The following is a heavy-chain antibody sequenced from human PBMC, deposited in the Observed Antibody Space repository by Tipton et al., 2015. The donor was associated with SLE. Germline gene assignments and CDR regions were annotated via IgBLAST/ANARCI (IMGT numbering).Heavy chain of an antibody. CDR2: ISSSGSTI. V-gene: IGHV3-11*01. CDR1: GFTFSDYY. D-gene: IGHD7-27*01. J-gene: IGHJ4*02. Sequence: SLRLSCAASGFTFSDYYMSWIRQAPGKGLEWVSYISSSGSTIYYADSVKGRSTISRDNAKNSLYLQMNSLRAEDTAVYYCAKALTTGDRGYFDYWGQGTLVTVSS. CDR3: AKALTTGDRGYFDY.